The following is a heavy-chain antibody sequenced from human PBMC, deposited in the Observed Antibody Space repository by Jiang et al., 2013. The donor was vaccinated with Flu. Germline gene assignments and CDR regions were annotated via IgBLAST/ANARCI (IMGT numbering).Heavy chain of an antibody. CDR3: ARDHKGYCSGGSCYPNAFDI. J-gene: IGHJ3*02. CDR1: GGSISSSSYY. CDR2: IYYSGST. V-gene: IGHV4-39*07. D-gene: IGHD2-15*01. Sequence: LLKPSETLSLTCTVSGGSISSSSYYWGWIRQPPGKGLEWIGSIYYSGSTYYNPSLKSRVTISVDTSKNQFSLKLSSVTAADTAVYYCARDHKGYCSGGSCYPNAFDIWGQGTMVTVSS.